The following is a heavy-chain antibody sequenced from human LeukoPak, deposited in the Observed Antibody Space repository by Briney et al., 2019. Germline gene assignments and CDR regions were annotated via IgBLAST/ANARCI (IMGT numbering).Heavy chain of an antibody. Sequence: GGSLRLSCVASGFSFDDYDMTWVRQAPGKGLECVSSITWNGGSTGYADSVKGRFTTSRDNAKKSLYLQLNSLRVEDTALYYRARLYSGSCPDYWGQGTLVTVSS. CDR2: ITWNGGST. D-gene: IGHD1-26*01. J-gene: IGHJ4*02. CDR1: GFSFDDYD. CDR3: ARLYSGSCPDY. V-gene: IGHV3-20*04.